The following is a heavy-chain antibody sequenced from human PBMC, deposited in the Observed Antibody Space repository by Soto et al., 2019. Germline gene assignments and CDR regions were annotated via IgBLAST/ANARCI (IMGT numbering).Heavy chain of an antibody. D-gene: IGHD2-21*02. V-gene: IGHV4-39*01. CDR3: ARHPSDFWFDP. CDR1: GGSISSSSYF. Sequence: QLQLQESGPGLVKPSETLSLTCSVSGGSISSSSYFWVWIRQPPGKGLEWIGSIYYSGSTYYNPSLKSRVTVSVDTSKIRFSLQLSSVTAADTSVYYCARHPSDFWFDPWGQGTLVTVSS. CDR2: IYYSGST. J-gene: IGHJ5*02.